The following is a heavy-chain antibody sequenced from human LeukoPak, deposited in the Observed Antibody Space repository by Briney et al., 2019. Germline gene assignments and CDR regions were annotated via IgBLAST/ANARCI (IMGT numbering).Heavy chain of an antibody. CDR2: IWYDGSNK. J-gene: IGHJ4*02. CDR1: GFTFSSYG. D-gene: IGHD4-17*01. Sequence: GGSLRLSCAASGFTFSSYGMHWVRQAPGKGLEWVAVIWYDGSNKYYADSVKGRFTISRDNSENTLYLQMNSLRAEDTAVYYCARTTVTTLLIDYWGQGTLVTVSS. CDR3: ARTTVTTLLIDY. V-gene: IGHV3-33*01.